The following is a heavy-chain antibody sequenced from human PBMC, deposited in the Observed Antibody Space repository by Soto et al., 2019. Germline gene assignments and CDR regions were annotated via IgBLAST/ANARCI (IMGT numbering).Heavy chain of an antibody. J-gene: IGHJ5*02. CDR2: IYYSGST. V-gene: IGHV4-39*01. CDR1: GGSLSSSSYY. Sequence: SDTLSLTCTVSGGSLSSSSYYWGWIRQPPGKGLEWIGSIYYSGSTYYNPSLKSRVTISVDTSKNQFSLKLSSVTAADTAVYYCERQSFEYSSPLFDPWGQGTLVTVSS. CDR3: ERQSFEYSSPLFDP. D-gene: IGHD6-6*01.